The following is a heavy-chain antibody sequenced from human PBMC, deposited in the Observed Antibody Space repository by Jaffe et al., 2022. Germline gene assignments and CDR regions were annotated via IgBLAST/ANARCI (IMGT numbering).Heavy chain of an antibody. J-gene: IGHJ5*02. Sequence: EVQLLESGGGLVQPGGSLRLSCAASGFTFSSYAMSWVRQAPGKGLEWVSAISGSGGSTYYADSVKGRFTISRDNSKNTLYLQMNSLRAEDTAVYYCAKGPWGVVAAPNWFDPWGQGTLVTVSS. V-gene: IGHV3-23*01. D-gene: IGHD2-15*01. CDR2: ISGSGGST. CDR3: AKGPWGVVAAPNWFDP. CDR1: GFTFSSYA.